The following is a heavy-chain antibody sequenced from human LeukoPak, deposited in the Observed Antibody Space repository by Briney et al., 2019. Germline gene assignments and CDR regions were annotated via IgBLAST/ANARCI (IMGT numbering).Heavy chain of an antibody. Sequence: GASAKVSCKVSGYTLTELSMHWVRQATGQGLEWMGWMNPNSGNTGYAQKFQGSVTITRNTSISTAYMELSSLRSEDTAMYYCARVPVLQFLEWLSPFDYWGQGTLVTVSS. CDR1: GYTLTELS. CDR2: MNPNSGNT. D-gene: IGHD3-3*01. CDR3: ARVPVLQFLEWLSPFDY. J-gene: IGHJ4*02. V-gene: IGHV1-8*03.